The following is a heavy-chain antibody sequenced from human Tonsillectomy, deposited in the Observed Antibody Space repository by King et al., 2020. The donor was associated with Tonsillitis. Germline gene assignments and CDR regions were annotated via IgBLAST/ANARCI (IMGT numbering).Heavy chain of an antibody. V-gene: IGHV4-59*02. J-gene: IGHJ6*02. CDR2: IYNIGTT. Sequence: VQLVESGPGLVRPSETLALRCTVSGGAVSSYHWSWIRQPPGKGLEWVGYIYNIGTTNYNSSLKSRVTISVDTSKNQFSLNLSSVTAADTAVYYCARVRRDYYGMDVWGQGTTVTVSS. CDR3: ARVRRDYYGMDV. CDR1: GGAVSSYH.